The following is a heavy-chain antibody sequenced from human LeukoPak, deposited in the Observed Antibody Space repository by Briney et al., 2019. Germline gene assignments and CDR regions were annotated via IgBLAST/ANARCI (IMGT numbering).Heavy chain of an antibody. V-gene: IGHV3-33*01. D-gene: IGHD3-9*01. J-gene: IGHJ4*02. CDR1: GFTFSSYG. CDR3: ARESDILTGCPDY. Sequence: QPGRSLRLSCAASGFTFSSYGMHWVRQAPGKGLEWVAVIWYDGSNKYYADSVKGRFTISRDNSKNTLYLQMNSLRAEDTAVYYCARESDILTGCPDYWGQGTLVTVSS. CDR2: IWYDGSNK.